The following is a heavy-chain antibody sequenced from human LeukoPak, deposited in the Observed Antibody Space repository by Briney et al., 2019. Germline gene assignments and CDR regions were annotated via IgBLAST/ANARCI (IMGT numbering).Heavy chain of an antibody. D-gene: IGHD3-3*01. J-gene: IGHJ4*02. Sequence: GASVKVSCNASGYTFTSYYMHWVRQAPGQGLEWMGIINPSGGSTSYAQKFQGRVTMTRDTSTSTVYMELSSLRSEDTAVYYCARVLYDFWSGTDRYFDYWGQGTLVTVSS. CDR1: GYTFTSYY. CDR2: INPSGGST. CDR3: ARVLYDFWSGTDRYFDY. V-gene: IGHV1-46*03.